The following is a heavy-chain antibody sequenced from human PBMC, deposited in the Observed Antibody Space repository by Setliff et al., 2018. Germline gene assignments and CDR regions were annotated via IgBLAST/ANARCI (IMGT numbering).Heavy chain of an antibody. Sequence: PSETLSLTCTVSGYSISSGYIWGWIRQPPGKGLEWVGNIGHTGSINYNPSLKSRLTISRDTSKKQVSLKLNSVTATDTAVYYCARDLGHGGDSDYWGRGILVTVSS. V-gene: IGHV4-38-2*02. CDR1: GYSISSGYI. D-gene: IGHD2-21*02. CDR2: IGHTGSI. CDR3: ARDLGHGGDSDY. J-gene: IGHJ4*02.